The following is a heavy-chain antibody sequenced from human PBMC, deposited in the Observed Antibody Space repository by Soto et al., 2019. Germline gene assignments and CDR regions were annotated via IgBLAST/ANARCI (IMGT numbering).Heavy chain of an antibody. CDR1: GGSISSAGFS. D-gene: IGHD2-2*01. Sequence: QLQLQESGSGLVKPSQTLSLTCAVSGGSISSAGFSWNWIRQPPGKGLEWVGYVYHSGTTSYNPSLKSRVTLLLGRSRNQFSLTLNSVTAADTAVYYCARDWGYCSSSSCREPAFDVWGQGTVVTVSS. V-gene: IGHV4-30-2*01. CDR3: ARDWGYCSSSSCREPAFDV. CDR2: VYHSGTT. J-gene: IGHJ3*01.